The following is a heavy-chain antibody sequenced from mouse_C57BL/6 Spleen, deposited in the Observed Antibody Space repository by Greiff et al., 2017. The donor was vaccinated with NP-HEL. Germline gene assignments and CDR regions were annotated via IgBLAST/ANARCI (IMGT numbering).Heavy chain of an antibody. J-gene: IGHJ4*01. CDR1: GYTFTNYW. CDR3: AREGGGGMDY. Sequence: QVQLKESGAELVRPGTSVKMSCKASGYTFTNYWIGWAKQRPGHGLEWIGDIYPGGGYTNYNEKFKGKATLTADKSSSTAYMQFSSLTSEDAAIYYCAREGGGGMDYWGQGTSVTVSS. V-gene: IGHV1-63*01. CDR2: IYPGGGYT.